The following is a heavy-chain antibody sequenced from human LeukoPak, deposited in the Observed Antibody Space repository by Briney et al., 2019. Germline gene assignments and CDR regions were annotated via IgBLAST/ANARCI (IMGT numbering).Heavy chain of an antibody. V-gene: IGHV4-31*03. D-gene: IGHD3-22*01. CDR3: ARDSSRGYYDSSGYS. CDR2: IYYSGST. CDR1: GGSISSGGYY. Sequence: SETLSLTCTVSGGSISSGGYYWSWIRQHPGKGLEWIGYIYYSGSTYYNPSLKSRVTISVDTSRNQFSLKLSSVTAADTAVYYCARDSSRGYYDSSGYSWGQGTLVAVSS. J-gene: IGHJ4*02.